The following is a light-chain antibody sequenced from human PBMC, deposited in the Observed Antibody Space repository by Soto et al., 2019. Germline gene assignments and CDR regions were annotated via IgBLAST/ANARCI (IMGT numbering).Light chain of an antibody. CDR3: QQYNNWPPT. CDR2: DAS. Sequence: EIVLTQSPATLSLSPGERATLSCRASQSVSSYLAWYQQKPGQAPRLLMYDASNRATGIPARFSGSGSGTEFTLSIGSLQSEDFAVYYCQQYNNWPPTFGQGTKVDIK. V-gene: IGKV3-15*01. CDR1: QSVSSY. J-gene: IGKJ1*01.